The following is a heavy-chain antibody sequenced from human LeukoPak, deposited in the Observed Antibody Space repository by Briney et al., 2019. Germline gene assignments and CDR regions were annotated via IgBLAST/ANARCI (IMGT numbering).Heavy chain of an antibody. D-gene: IGHD3-3*01. CDR2: IWNDGSYK. CDR3: ARLLRSGISGYYFDY. CDR1: GFTFSSCG. V-gene: IGHV3-33*01. Sequence: LSGGSLRLSCAASGFTFSSCGMHWVRQAPGKGLEWVAVIWNDGSYKYYADSVKGRFTISRDNSENTLYLEMNSLRAEDTAVYNCARLLRSGISGYYFDYWGQGTLVAVSS. J-gene: IGHJ4*02.